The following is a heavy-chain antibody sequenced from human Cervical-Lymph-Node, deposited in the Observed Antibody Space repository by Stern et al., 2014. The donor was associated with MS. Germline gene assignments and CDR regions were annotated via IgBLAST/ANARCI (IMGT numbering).Heavy chain of an antibody. V-gene: IGHV1-18*01. CDR2: ISAYNGNT. CDR1: GYTLTSYG. J-gene: IGHJ4*02. CDR3: ARERPIYGGNYYTRAFDY. D-gene: IGHD1-26*01. Sequence: QLVQSGAEVKKPGASVKVSCKTSGYTLTSYGISWVRQAPGQGLESMGWISAYNGNTNYAQKLQGRVTMTTDTSTSTAYMELRSLRSDDTAVYYCARERPIYGGNYYTRAFDYWGQGTLVTVSS.